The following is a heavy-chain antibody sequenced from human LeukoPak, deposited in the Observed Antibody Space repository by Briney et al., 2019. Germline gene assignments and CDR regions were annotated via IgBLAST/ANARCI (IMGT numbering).Heavy chain of an antibody. D-gene: IGHD5-12*01. CDR2: IRYDGSNK. CDR1: GFTFSSYV. CDR3: ARVGYSGYDFESYYYYMDV. J-gene: IGHJ6*03. Sequence: SGGSLRLSCAASGFTFSSYVMHWVRQAPGKGLEWVAFIRYDGSNKYYADSVKGRFTISRDNAKNTLYLQMNSLRAEDTAVYYCARVGYSGYDFESYYYYMDVWGKGTTVTISS. V-gene: IGHV3-30*02.